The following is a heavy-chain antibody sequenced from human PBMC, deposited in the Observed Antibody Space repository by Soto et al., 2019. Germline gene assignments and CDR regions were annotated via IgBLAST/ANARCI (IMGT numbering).Heavy chain of an antibody. CDR1: GGSISSGGYS. Sequence: QLQLQESGSGLVKPSQTLSLTCAVSGGSISSGGYSWSWIRQPPGKGLEWIGYIYHSGSTYYNPSLQSRVTRSVDKSKDQFSLKLSSVTAADTAVYYCARAGGLGAVAVDYWGQGTLVTVSS. J-gene: IGHJ4*02. V-gene: IGHV4-30-2*01. D-gene: IGHD6-19*01. CDR3: ARAGGLGAVAVDY. CDR2: IYHSGST.